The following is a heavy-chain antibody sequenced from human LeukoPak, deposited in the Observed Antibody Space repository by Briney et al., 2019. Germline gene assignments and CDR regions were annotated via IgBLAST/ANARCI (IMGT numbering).Heavy chain of an antibody. CDR1: GYTFSSHG. D-gene: IGHD6-6*01. J-gene: IGHJ6*03. CDR2: ISAYNGNT. CDR3: ATHSTRIAVRPSDYYYYMDV. Sequence: VASVKVSCKASGYTFSSHGVSWVRQAPGQGLEWMGWISAYNGNTNYAQKFQGRVTMTTDTSTSTAYMELRSLRSDDTAVYYCATHSTRIAVRPSDYYYYMDVWGKGTTVTVSS. V-gene: IGHV1-18*01.